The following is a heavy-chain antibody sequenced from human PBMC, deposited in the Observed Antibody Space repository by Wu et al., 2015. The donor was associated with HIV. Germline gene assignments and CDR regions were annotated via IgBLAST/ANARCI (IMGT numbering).Heavy chain of an antibody. CDR1: GYTFTGYY. V-gene: IGHV1-2*02. CDR2: INPNSGGT. J-gene: IGHJ5*02. D-gene: IGHD6-13*01. Sequence: QVQLVQSGAEVKKPGASVKVSCKASGYTFTGYYMHWVRQAPGQGLEWMGWINPNSGGTNYAQKFQGRVTMTRDTSISTAYMELSRLRSDDTAVYYCARDLYQQQLIFWFDPWGQGTLVTVSS. CDR3: ARDLYQQQLIFWFDP.